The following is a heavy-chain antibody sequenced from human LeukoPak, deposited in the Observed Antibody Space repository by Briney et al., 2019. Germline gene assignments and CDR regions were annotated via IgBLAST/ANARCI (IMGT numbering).Heavy chain of an antibody. Sequence: GGSLRLFCTASGFTFSTYSMNWVRQAPGKGLEWVASISDRGTYIYYADSVKGRFTISRDNAKNSLYLQMNSLRAEDTAVYYCANHLACGSTSCPPFDYWGQGTLVTVSS. CDR1: GFTFSTYS. V-gene: IGHV3-21*01. J-gene: IGHJ4*02. D-gene: IGHD2-2*01. CDR3: ANHLACGSTSCPPFDY. CDR2: ISDRGTYI.